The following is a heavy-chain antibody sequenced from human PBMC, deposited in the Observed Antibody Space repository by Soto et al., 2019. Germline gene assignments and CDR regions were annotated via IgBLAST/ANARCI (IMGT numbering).Heavy chain of an antibody. J-gene: IGHJ3*02. CDR1: GFTFITYA. V-gene: IGHV3-23*01. Sequence: PGGSLRLSCAASGFTFITYAMNWARKAPGKGLEWVSAISANGAYTYYADSVKGRFTVSRDNSVNALYLQMNSLRIEDTAVYYCAHPRGYGVFDAYDIWGQGTMVTVSS. D-gene: IGHD2-8*01. CDR2: ISANGAYT. CDR3: AHPRGYGVFDAYDI.